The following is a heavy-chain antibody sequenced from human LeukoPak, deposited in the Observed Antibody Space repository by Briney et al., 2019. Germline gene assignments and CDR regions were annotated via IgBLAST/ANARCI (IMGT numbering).Heavy chain of an antibody. CDR2: INWNGGST. Sequence: GGSLRLSCAASGFTFDDYGMSWVRQAPGKGLEWVSGINWNGGSTGYADSVKGRFTISRDNAKNSLYLQMNSPRAEDTALYYCARGNTGIVGASPLGDYWGQGTLVTVSS. D-gene: IGHD1-26*01. CDR3: ARGNTGIVGASPLGDY. CDR1: GFTFDDYG. J-gene: IGHJ4*02. V-gene: IGHV3-20*04.